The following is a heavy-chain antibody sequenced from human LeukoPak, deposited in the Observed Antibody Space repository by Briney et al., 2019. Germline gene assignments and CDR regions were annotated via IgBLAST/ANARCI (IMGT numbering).Heavy chain of an antibody. CDR2: IYTSGST. V-gene: IGHV4-61*02. Sequence: PSQTLSLTCTVSGGSISSGSYYWSWTRQPAGKGLEWIGRIYTSGSTNYNPSLKSRVTISVDTSKNQFSLKLSSVTAADTAVYYCAREGYSYGSNWFDPWGQGTLVTVSS. J-gene: IGHJ5*02. D-gene: IGHD5-18*01. CDR3: AREGYSYGSNWFDP. CDR1: GGSISSGSYY.